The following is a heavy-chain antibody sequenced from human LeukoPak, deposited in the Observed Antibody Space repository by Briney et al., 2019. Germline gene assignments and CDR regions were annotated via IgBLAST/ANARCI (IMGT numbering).Heavy chain of an antibody. CDR2: IGKDGSNK. CDR1: GFTFKTYG. J-gene: IGHJ4*02. V-gene: IGHV3-30*02. Sequence: GGSLRLSCAASGFTFKTYGMHWVRQAPGKGLDGVAFIGKDGSNKYYADSVKGRFTVSRDNSKNRLYLQMNSQRPEETALYYCAKDLEQWPAVPEYWGQGTLVIVSS. CDR3: AKDLEQWPAVPEY. D-gene: IGHD6-19*01.